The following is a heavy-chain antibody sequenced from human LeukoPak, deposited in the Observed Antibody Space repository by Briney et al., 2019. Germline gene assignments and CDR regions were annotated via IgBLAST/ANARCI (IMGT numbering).Heavy chain of an antibody. Sequence: ASVKVSCKASGGTFSSYAISWVRQAPGQGLEWMGGIIPIFGTANYAQKSQGRVTITTDESTSTAYMELSSLRSEDTAVYYCASQKMADYDILTGYPQRFDPWGQGTLVTVSS. CDR3: ASQKMADYDILTGYPQRFDP. J-gene: IGHJ5*02. CDR1: GGTFSSYA. CDR2: IIPIFGTA. D-gene: IGHD3-9*01. V-gene: IGHV1-69*05.